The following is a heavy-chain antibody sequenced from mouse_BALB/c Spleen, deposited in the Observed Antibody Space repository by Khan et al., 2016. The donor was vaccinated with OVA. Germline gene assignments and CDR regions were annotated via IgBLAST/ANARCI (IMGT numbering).Heavy chain of an antibody. CDR1: GYTFTDYA. CDR2: ISTYYDNT. CDR3: ARGGQWLRRGGGNSDY. V-gene: IGHV1S137*01. D-gene: IGHD2-2*01. Sequence: QVRLQQSGPELVRPGESVKISCKGSGYTFTDYAMHWVKQSHAKSLEWIGVISTYYDNTDYNPKFKGKATMTVDKSSSTAHMELARLTSEDSAIYCCARGGQWLRRGGGNSDYWGQGTTLTVSS. J-gene: IGHJ2*01.